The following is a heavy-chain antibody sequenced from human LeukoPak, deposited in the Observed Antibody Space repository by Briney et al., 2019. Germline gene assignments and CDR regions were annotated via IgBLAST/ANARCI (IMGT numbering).Heavy chain of an antibody. CDR1: GFTFSSYW. CDR2: IKQDGSEK. V-gene: IGHV3-7*01. D-gene: IGHD3-22*01. J-gene: IGHJ4*02. CDR3: AKDSSDYYDSSGYSDY. Sequence: GGSLRLSCAASGFTFSSYWMSWVRQAPGKGLEWVANIKQDGSEKYYVDSVKGRFTISRGNAKNSLYLQMNSLRAEDTAVYYCAKDSSDYYDSSGYSDYWGQGTLVTVSS.